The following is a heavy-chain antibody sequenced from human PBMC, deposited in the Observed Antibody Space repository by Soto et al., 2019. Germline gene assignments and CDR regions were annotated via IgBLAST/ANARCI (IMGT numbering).Heavy chain of an antibody. CDR2: IYYSGST. V-gene: IGHV4-59*01. Sequence: QVQLQESGPGLVKPSETLSLTCTVSGGSISSYYWSWIRQPPGKGLEWIGYIYYSGSTNYTPSLKSRVTISVDTSKNQFSLKLSSVTAADTAVYYCARSGCSGGSCYSAFDIWGQGTMVTVSS. CDR3: ARSGCSGGSCYSAFDI. J-gene: IGHJ3*02. CDR1: GGSISSYY. D-gene: IGHD2-15*01.